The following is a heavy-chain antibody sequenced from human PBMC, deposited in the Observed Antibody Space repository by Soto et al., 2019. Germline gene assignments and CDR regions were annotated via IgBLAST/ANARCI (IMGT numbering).Heavy chain of an antibody. J-gene: IGHJ5*02. Sequence: QLQLQESGPGLVKPSETLSLTCTVSGGSISSSSFHWGWIRQPPGKGLEWIGSIYYSGSTYYSPSLKSRVTISVDTSKNQFSLKLSSVTAADTAVYYCARRERAAGTDWWFDPWVQGTLVTFSS. V-gene: IGHV4-39*01. CDR3: ARRERAAGTDWWFDP. CDR2: IYYSGST. CDR1: GGSISSSSFH. D-gene: IGHD6-13*01.